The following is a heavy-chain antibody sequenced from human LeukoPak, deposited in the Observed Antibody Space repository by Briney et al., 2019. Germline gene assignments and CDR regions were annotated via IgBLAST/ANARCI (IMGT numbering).Heavy chain of an antibody. Sequence: GGSLRLSCAASGFIFKNSWMTWVRQAPGKGLEWVANIKQDGSEKYYVDSVKGRFTISRDNARNSLYLQMNSLRANDTAVYYCARGGGYAWDYWGQGTLVTVSS. CDR2: IKQDGSEK. V-gene: IGHV3-7*01. J-gene: IGHJ4*02. D-gene: IGHD5-12*01. CDR3: ARGGGYAWDY. CDR1: GFIFKNSW.